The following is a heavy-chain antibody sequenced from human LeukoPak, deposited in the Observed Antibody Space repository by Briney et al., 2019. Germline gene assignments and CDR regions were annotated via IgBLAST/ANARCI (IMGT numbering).Heavy chain of an antibody. CDR3: AREIYGDYDHDAFDI. J-gene: IGHJ3*02. Sequence: GRSLRLSCAASAFTFSTYAMHWVRQAPGKGLEWVSVIYSGGSTYYADSVKGRFTISRDNSKNTLYLQMNSLRAEDTAVYYCAREIYGDYDHDAFDIWGQGTMVTVSS. D-gene: IGHD4-17*01. V-gene: IGHV3-66*01. CDR1: AFTFSTYA. CDR2: IYSGGST.